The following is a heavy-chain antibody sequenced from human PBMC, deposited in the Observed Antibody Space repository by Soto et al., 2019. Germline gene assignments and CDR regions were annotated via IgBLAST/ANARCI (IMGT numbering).Heavy chain of an antibody. J-gene: IGHJ6*02. D-gene: IGHD3-22*01. CDR2: INAGNGNT. CDR3: ASHPYYYDRYYGMDV. V-gene: IGHV1-3*05. Sequence: QVQLVQSGAEEKKPGASVKVSCKASGYTFTSYAMHWVRQAPGQRLEWMGWINAGNGNTKYSQKFQGRVTITRDTSTSTAYMELSSLRSEDTAVYYCASHPYYYDRYYGMDVWGQGTTVTVSS. CDR1: GYTFTSYA.